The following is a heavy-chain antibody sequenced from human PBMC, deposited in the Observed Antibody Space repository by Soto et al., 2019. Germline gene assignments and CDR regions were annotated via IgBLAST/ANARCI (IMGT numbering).Heavy chain of an antibody. CDR3: ARGFSGYYTL. Sequence: QVQLVQSGAEVKKPGASVKVSCKASGYTFTSYYIHWVRQAPGQGLEWMGMINPSGGSTGYAQKFQGRGTLTRDTSASTVYMDLSSLTSEDTAVYYCARGFSGYYTLWGQGTLVTVSS. D-gene: IGHD3-22*01. CDR2: INPSGGST. V-gene: IGHV1-46*01. J-gene: IGHJ4*02. CDR1: GYTFTSYY.